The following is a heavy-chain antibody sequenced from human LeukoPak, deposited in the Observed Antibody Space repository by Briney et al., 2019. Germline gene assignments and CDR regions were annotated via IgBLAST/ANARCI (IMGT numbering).Heavy chain of an antibody. CDR1: GFTFSSYG. Sequence: SGGSLRLSCAASGFTFSSYGMHWVRQAPGEGLQWVAVIWYDGSNKYYTDSVKGRFTISRDNSKDTVYLQMNSLRAEDTAVYYCAKDGRAARSQGDYFDYWGQGTLVTVSS. D-gene: IGHD6-6*01. J-gene: IGHJ4*02. V-gene: IGHV3-33*06. CDR3: AKDGRAARSQGDYFDY. CDR2: IWYDGSNK.